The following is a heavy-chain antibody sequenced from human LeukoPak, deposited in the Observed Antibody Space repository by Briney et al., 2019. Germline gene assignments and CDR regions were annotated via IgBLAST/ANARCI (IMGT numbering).Heavy chain of an antibody. D-gene: IGHD5-12*01. V-gene: IGHV3-23*01. Sequence: GGSLRLSCAASGFTFSSYAMNWVRQAPGKGLEWVSTISGSGDSTYYADSVKGRFTISRDNAKNTLYLQMNSLSAEDTAVYYCAKDDTPARWLRSPQVFDYWGQGTLVTVSS. CDR2: ISGSGDST. CDR3: AKDDTPARWLRSPQVFDY. J-gene: IGHJ4*02. CDR1: GFTFSSYA.